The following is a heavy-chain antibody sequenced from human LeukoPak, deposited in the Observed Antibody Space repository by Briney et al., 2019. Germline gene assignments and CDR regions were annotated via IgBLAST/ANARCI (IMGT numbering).Heavy chain of an antibody. Sequence: ASVKVSCKASGYTFTNHYIHWVRQAPGQGLEWMGIINPNGGSTIYAQKFQGRVTMTRDTSTSTVYMELSSLRSEDTAVYYCARGVSGWYRVAFDIWGQGTMVTVSS. D-gene: IGHD6-19*01. CDR3: ARGVSGWYRVAFDI. J-gene: IGHJ3*02. CDR2: INPNGGST. V-gene: IGHV1-46*01. CDR1: GYTFTNHY.